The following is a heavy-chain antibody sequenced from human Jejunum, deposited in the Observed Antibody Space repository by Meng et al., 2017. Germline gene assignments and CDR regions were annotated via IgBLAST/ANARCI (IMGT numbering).Heavy chain of an antibody. D-gene: IGHD1-1*01. J-gene: IGHJ4*02. V-gene: IGHV3-7*01. Sequence: GESLKISCAASGFTFSNYWMSWVRQAPGKGLEWVANISPDGSQKVYVGSVTGRFIISRDNAENSLYLQMDSVRPEDAAVYYCARDLRLPTTGTEFLYWGQGTMVTVSS. CDR3: ARDLRLPTTGTEFLY. CDR2: ISPDGSQK. CDR1: GFTFSNYW.